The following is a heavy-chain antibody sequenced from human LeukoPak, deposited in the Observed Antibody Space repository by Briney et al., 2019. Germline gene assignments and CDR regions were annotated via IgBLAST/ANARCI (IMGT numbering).Heavy chain of an antibody. Sequence: NPSETLSLTCTVSGGSFSSYFWSWIRQPPGKGLEWIGEINHSGSTNYNPSLKSRVTISVDTSKNQFSLKLSSVTAADTAVYYCAAQSQYCISTSCYPAPYYFDYWGQGTLVTVSS. D-gene: IGHD2-2*01. J-gene: IGHJ4*02. CDR1: GGSFSSYF. V-gene: IGHV4-34*01. CDR2: INHSGST. CDR3: AAQSQYCISTSCYPAPYYFDY.